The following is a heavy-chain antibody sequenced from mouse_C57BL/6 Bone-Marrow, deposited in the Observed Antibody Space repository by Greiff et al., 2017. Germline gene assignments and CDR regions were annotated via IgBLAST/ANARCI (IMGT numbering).Heavy chain of an antibody. Sequence: QVQLQQSGAELAMPGASVKLSCKASGYTFTSYGISWVKQRTGQGLEWIGEIYPRSGNTYYNEKFKGKATLTADKSSSTAYMELRSLTSEDSAVYLCARGGSSYPFDYWGQGTTLTVSS. CDR2: IYPRSGNT. D-gene: IGHD1-1*01. J-gene: IGHJ2*01. CDR3: ARGGSSYPFDY. CDR1: GYTFTSYG. V-gene: IGHV1-81*01.